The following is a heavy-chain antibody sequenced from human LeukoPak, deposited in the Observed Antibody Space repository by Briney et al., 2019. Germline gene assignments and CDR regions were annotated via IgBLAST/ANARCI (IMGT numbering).Heavy chain of an antibody. CDR1: GGSFSGYY. V-gene: IGHV4-34*01. CDR3: ARSRYYDFWSGYYVSFDY. J-gene: IGHJ4*02. D-gene: IGHD3-3*01. CDR2: INHSGST. Sequence: SETLSLTCAVYGGSFSGYYWNWIRQPPGKGLEWIGEINHSGSTNYNPSLKSRVTISVDTSKNQFSLKLSSVTAADTAVYYCARSRYYDFWSGYYVSFDYWGQGTLVTVSS.